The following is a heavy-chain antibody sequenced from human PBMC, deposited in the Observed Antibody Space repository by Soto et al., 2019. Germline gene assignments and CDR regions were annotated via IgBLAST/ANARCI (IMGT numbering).Heavy chain of an antibody. CDR1: GFTFSSYG. CDR3: ARDEVQSVAIFGVLKD. CDR2: IWYDGSNK. Sequence: GESLKISCAASGFTFSSYGMHWVRQAPGKGLEWVAVIWYDGSNKYYADSVKGRFTISRDNSKNTLYLQMNSLRAEDTAVYYCARDEVQSVAIFGVLKDWGQGTLVTVSS. V-gene: IGHV3-33*01. J-gene: IGHJ4*02. D-gene: IGHD3-3*01.